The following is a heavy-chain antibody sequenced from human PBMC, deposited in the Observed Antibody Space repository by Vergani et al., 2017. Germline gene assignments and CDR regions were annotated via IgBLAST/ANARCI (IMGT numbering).Heavy chain of an antibody. D-gene: IGHD2-2*01. CDR1: GYTFTGYY. CDR3: ARLYCSSTSGFEYFQH. CDR2: INPNNGGT. V-gene: IGHV1-2*02. Sequence: QVQLVQSGAEVKKPGASVKVSCKASGYTFTGYYMHWVRQAPGQGLEGMGWINPNNGGTNYAQKFQGRVTMTRDTSISTAYMELSRLRSDDTAVYYWARLYCSSTSGFEYFQHWGQGTLVTVSS. J-gene: IGHJ1*01.